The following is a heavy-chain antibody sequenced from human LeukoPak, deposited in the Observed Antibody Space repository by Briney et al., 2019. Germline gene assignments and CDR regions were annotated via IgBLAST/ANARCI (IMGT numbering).Heavy chain of an antibody. CDR1: GYTFTSYY. V-gene: IGHV1-2*06. CDR3: ARDGEQDWFDP. CDR2: IDPNSGGT. J-gene: IGHJ5*02. Sequence: ASVKVSCKASGYTFTSYYMHWVRQAPGQGLEWMGRIDPNSGGTNYAQKFQGRVTMTRDTSISTAYMELSSLRSDDTAVYYCARDGEQDWFDPWGQGTLVTVSS. D-gene: IGHD1-26*01.